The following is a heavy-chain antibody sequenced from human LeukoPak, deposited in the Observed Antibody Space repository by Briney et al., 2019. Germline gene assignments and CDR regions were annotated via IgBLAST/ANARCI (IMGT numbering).Heavy chain of an antibody. Sequence: SETLSLTCSVSGGSIGTYYWSWIRQPAGKGLEWIGRIYTSGTTYYNPSLKSRVTISVDTSKNQFSLKLSSVTAADTAVYYCARHGPGEPFDYWGQGTLVTVSS. CDR2: IYTSGTT. J-gene: IGHJ4*02. CDR1: GGSIGTYY. D-gene: IGHD1-14*01. CDR3: ARHGPGEPFDY. V-gene: IGHV4-4*07.